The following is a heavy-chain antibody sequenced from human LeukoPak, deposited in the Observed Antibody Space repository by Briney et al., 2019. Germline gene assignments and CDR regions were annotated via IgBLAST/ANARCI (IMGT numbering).Heavy chain of an antibody. CDR2: IDPSDSYT. V-gene: IGHV5-10-1*01. CDR1: GYSFITYW. Sequence: GESLKISCKGSGYSFITYWISWVRQMPGKGLEWMGRIDPSDSYTNYSPSFQGHVTISADKSISTAYLQRSSLKASDTAIYYCARHQNAFDIWGQGTMVTVSS. J-gene: IGHJ3*02. CDR3: ARHQNAFDI.